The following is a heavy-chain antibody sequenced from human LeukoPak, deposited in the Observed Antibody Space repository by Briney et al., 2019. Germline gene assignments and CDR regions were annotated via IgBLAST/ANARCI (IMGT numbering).Heavy chain of an antibody. J-gene: IGHJ4*02. V-gene: IGHV4-39*07. CDR2: IYYSGST. CDR3: ARDPGIIELAYCGGDCYL. Sequence: PSETLSLTCTVSGGSISSSSYYWGWIRQPPGKGLEWIGSIYYSGSTYYNPSLKSRVTISVDTSKNQFSLKLSSVTAADTAVYYCARDPGIIELAYCGGDCYLWGQGTLVTVSS. CDR1: GGSISSSSYY. D-gene: IGHD2-21*02.